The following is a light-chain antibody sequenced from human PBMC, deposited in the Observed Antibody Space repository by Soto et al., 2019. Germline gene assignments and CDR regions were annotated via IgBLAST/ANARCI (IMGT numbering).Light chain of an antibody. Sequence: DLQMTQSPSSLSASVGDRVTITCRASESISSDLNWYQQKVGRAPKLLIHAASSLQSGVPSRFSGSESGTDFTLTISSLQPEDFATYYCQQSYSIQWTFGQGTKVEIK. V-gene: IGKV1-39*01. CDR3: QQSYSIQWT. CDR1: ESISSD. J-gene: IGKJ1*01. CDR2: AAS.